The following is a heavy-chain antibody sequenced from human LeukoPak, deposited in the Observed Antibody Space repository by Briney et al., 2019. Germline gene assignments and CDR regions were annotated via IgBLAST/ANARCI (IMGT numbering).Heavy chain of an antibody. D-gene: IGHD1-26*01. CDR3: ARDSELPYYYYYGMDV. CDR2: INPNSGGT. CDR1: GDTFTGYY. J-gene: IGHJ6*02. Sequence: GASVKVSCRASGDTFTGYYMHWVRQAPGQGLEWMGWINPNSGGTNYAQKFQGRVTMIRDTSISTAYMELSRLRSDDTAVYYCARDSELPYYYYYGMDVWGQGTTVTVSS. V-gene: IGHV1-2*02.